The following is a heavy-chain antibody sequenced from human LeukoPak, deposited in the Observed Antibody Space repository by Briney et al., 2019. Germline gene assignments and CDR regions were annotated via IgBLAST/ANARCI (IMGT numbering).Heavy chain of an antibody. D-gene: IGHD4-17*01. V-gene: IGHV4-59*01. J-gene: IGHJ4*02. CDR1: EVSISSYS. CDR2: IYYSGST. CDR3: ARVATTVTLLDY. Sequence: SETLSLTCTVSEVSISSYSWSWIRQPPGKGLEWIGYIYYSGSTNYNPSLKSRVTISVDTSKNQFSLKLSPVTAADTAVYYCARVATTVTLLDYWGQGTLVTVSS.